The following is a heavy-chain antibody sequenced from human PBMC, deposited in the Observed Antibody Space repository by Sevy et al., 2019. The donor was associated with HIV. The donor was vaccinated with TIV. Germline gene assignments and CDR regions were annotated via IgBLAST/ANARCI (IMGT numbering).Heavy chain of an antibody. J-gene: IGHJ3*02. CDR2: VYYTGGT. CDR3: VRRNDFDI. V-gene: IGHV4-59*08. Sequence: SETLSLTCTVSGGSINSDHWNWIRQPPGKGLEWIGYVYYTGGTNYNPSLKNPVTISVDRTKNQFSLKLTSVTAADTVVYYRVRRNDFDIWGKGTMVTISS. CDR1: GGSINSDH.